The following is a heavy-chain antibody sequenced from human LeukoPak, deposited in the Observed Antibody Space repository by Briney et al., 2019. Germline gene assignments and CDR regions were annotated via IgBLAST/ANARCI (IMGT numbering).Heavy chain of an antibody. Sequence: GESLKISCKGSGYTFNSYWIGWVRQMPGKGLECMGIIYPGDSDTRYSPSFQGQVIISADKSISTAYLQWSSLKASDTAMYYCAIRAFGGYCSGGSCHLGGFDIWGQGTMVTVPS. CDR1: GYTFNSYW. V-gene: IGHV5-51*01. J-gene: IGHJ3*02. CDR2: IYPGDSDT. CDR3: AIRAFGGYCSGGSCHLGGFDI. D-gene: IGHD2-15*01.